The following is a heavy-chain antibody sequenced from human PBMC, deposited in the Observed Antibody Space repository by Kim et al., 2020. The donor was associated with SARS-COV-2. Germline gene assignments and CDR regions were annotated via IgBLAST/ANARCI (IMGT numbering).Heavy chain of an antibody. J-gene: IGHJ5*02. Sequence: GGSLRLSCAASGFTFSSYAMSWVRQAPGKGLEWVSAISGSGGSTYYADSVKGRFTISRDNSKNTLYLQMNSLRAEDTAVYYCAKHVLTGHLGINWFDPWGQGTLVTVSS. CDR1: GFTFSSYA. V-gene: IGHV3-23*01. CDR3: AKHVLTGHLGINWFDP. D-gene: IGHD3-9*01. CDR2: ISGSGGST.